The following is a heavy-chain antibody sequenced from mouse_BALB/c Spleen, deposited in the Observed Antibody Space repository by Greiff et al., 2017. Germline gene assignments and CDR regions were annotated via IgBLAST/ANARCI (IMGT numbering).Heavy chain of an antibody. CDR1: GYTFSSYW. J-gene: IGHJ3*01. V-gene: IGHV1-9*01. D-gene: IGHD1-1*01. Sequence: VMLVESGAELMKPGASVKISCKATGYTFSSYWIEWVKQRPGHGLEWIGEILPGSGSTNYNEKFKGKATFTADTSSNTAYMQLSSLTSEDSAVYYCARYGRGAYWGQGTLVTVSA. CDR3: ARYGRGAY. CDR2: ILPGSGST.